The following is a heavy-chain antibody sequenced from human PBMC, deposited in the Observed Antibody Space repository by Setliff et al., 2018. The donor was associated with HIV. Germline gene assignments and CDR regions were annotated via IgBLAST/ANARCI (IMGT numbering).Heavy chain of an antibody. Sequence: SETLSLTCTVSGGSISSGSYYWNWIRQPAGKGLEWIGRIYTSGSTNYNPSLKSRVTISVDTSKNQFSLKLSSVTAADTAVYYCARLRREEQWLVRGWFDPWGQGTLVTVSS. CDR1: GGSISSGSYY. CDR3: ARLRREEQWLVRGWFDP. V-gene: IGHV4-61*02. CDR2: IYTSGST. J-gene: IGHJ5*02. D-gene: IGHD6-19*01.